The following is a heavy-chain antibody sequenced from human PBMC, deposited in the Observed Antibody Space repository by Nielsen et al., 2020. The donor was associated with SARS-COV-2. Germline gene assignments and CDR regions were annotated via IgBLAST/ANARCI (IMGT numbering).Heavy chain of an antibody. Sequence: GGSLRLSCVVSGFTVSSFYMSWVRQAPGKGLEWVSVIHSGGSTFYADAVKGRFTIYRDTVRKTLYLEMKSLTAEDTGVYYCARITPSSGWDYWGQGTLVTVSS. V-gene: IGHV3-66*01. CDR3: ARITPSSGWDY. CDR1: GFTVSSFY. D-gene: IGHD6-19*01. CDR2: IHSGGST. J-gene: IGHJ4*02.